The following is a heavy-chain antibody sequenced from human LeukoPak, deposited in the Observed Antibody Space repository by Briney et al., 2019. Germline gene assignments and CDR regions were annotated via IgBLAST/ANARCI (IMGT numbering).Heavy chain of an antibody. J-gene: IGHJ4*02. CDR3: ARGRGIAAAGPIKEIDY. V-gene: IGHV4-34*01. CDR1: GGSFSGYY. D-gene: IGHD6-13*01. Sequence: SETLSLTCAVYGGSFSGYYWSWIRQPPGKGLEWIGEINHSGSTNYNPSLKSRVTISVDTSKNQFSLKLSSVTAADTAVYYCARGRGIAAAGPIKEIDYWGQGTLVTVSS. CDR2: INHSGST.